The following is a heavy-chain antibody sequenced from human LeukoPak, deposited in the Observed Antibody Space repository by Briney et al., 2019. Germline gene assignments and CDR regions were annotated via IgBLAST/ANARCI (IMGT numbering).Heavy chain of an antibody. CDR3: ARDRWGLYSSRGDAFDI. CDR1: GFVFSGYS. V-gene: IGHV3-21*01. J-gene: IGHJ3*02. CDR2: ISSSSSYK. D-gene: IGHD6-13*01. Sequence: GGSLRLSCAASGFVFSGYSMTWVRQAPGKGLEWVSFISSSSSYKYNTDSVKGRFTISRDNAKNSLYLQMNSLRAEDTAVYYCARDRWGLYSSRGDAFDIWGQGTMVTVSS.